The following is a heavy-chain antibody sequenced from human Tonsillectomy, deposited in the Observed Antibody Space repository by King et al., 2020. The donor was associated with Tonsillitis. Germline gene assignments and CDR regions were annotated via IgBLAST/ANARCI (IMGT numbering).Heavy chain of an antibody. Sequence: QLVQSGAEVKKPGASVKVSCKTSGYTFTSYGISWVRQAPGQGLEWMAWISGYNGNTNYAQKLQGRVTVTTDTSTSAAYMELRSLTSDDTAVYYCARLHSSGWFTSSYFFDYWGQGTLVTVSS. CDR2: ISGYNGNT. CDR3: ARLHSSGWFTSSYFFDY. D-gene: IGHD6-19*01. V-gene: IGHV1-18*01. J-gene: IGHJ4*02. CDR1: GYTFTSYG.